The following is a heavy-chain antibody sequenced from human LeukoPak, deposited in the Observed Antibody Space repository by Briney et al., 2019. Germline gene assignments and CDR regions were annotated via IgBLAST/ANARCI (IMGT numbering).Heavy chain of an antibody. V-gene: IGHV1-24*01. J-gene: IGHJ4*02. CDR1: GYTLTELS. Sequence: GASVKVSCKVSGYTLTELSMHWVRQAPGKGLEWMGGFDPEDGETIYAQKFQGRVTMTEDTSTDTAYMELSSLRSEDTAVYYCATAYYYGSGSYYNDYRGQGTLVTVSS. CDR3: ATAYYYGSGSYYNDY. D-gene: IGHD3-10*01. CDR2: FDPEDGET.